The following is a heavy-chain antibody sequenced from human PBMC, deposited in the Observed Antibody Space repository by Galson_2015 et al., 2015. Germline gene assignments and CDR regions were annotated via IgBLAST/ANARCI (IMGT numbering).Heavy chain of an antibody. CDR1: GGSFSGYY. CDR3: ARVKGNCSSTSCYTFDY. D-gene: IGHD2-2*01. Sequence: ETLSLTCAVYGGSFSGYYWSWIRQPPGKGLEWIGEINHSGSTNYNPSLKSRVTISVDTSKNQFSLKLSSVTAADTAVYYCARVKGNCSSTSCYTFDYWGQGTLVTVSS. V-gene: IGHV4-34*01. CDR2: INHSGST. J-gene: IGHJ4*02.